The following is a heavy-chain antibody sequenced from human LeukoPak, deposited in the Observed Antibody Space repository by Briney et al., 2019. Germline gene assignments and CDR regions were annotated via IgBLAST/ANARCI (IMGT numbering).Heavy chain of an antibody. Sequence: GGSLRLSCAASGFTFSSYAMSWVRQAPGKGLEWVSAISGSGGSTYYADSVKGRFTISRDNSKNTLYLQMNSLRVEDTAIYYCTRVGYIDEGIDYWGQGTLVTVSS. D-gene: IGHD5-24*01. CDR1: GFTFSSYA. CDR2: ISGSGGST. CDR3: TRVGYIDEGIDY. V-gene: IGHV3-23*01. J-gene: IGHJ4*02.